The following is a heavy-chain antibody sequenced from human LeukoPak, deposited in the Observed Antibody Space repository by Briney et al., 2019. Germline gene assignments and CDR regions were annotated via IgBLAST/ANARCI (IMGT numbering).Heavy chain of an antibody. Sequence: TGGSLRPSCAASGLTFSSYAMHWVRQAPGKGLEWVAFISYDGSNKYYADSVKGRFTISRDNSKNTVYLQMNSLRAEDTAVYYCARDWTDYFDYWGQGTLVTVSS. V-gene: IGHV3-30-3*01. J-gene: IGHJ4*02. CDR3: ARDWTDYFDY. CDR1: GLTFSSYA. D-gene: IGHD3/OR15-3a*01. CDR2: ISYDGSNK.